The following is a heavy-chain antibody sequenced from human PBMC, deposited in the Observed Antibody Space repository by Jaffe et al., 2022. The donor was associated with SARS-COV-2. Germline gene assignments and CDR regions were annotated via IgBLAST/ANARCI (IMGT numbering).Heavy chain of an antibody. CDR2: ITSRSSYI. J-gene: IGHJ5*02. V-gene: IGHV3-21*01. CDR1: GFSINDYS. Sequence: ERQLVQSGGGLVTPGGSLTLSCAASGFSINDYSMTWVRQAPGKGLEWVSSITSRSSYIYYADSVKGRFTISRDNAQDSVFLQMSSLRAEDTAVYYCARDLWGATMDWFDPWGQGALVIVSS. D-gene: IGHD5-12*01. CDR3: ARDLWGATMDWFDP.